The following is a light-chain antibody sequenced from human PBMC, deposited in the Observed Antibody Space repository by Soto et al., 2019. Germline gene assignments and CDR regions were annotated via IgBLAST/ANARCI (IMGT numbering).Light chain of an antibody. Sequence: QSVLTQPASVFGSPGQSITISCTGTSSDVGGYNFVSWCQQHPGKAPKLMIYEVSSRPSGVSNRFSGSKSGNTASLTISGLQPEDEADYYCSSYTTSSTVVFGTGTKVTVL. J-gene: IGLJ1*01. V-gene: IGLV2-14*03. CDR2: EVS. CDR1: SSDVGGYNF. CDR3: SSYTTSSTVV.